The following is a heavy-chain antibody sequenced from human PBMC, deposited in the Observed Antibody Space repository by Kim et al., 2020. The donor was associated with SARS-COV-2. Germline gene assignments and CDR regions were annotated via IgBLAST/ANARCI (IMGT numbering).Heavy chain of an antibody. CDR3: ARDRIYCTGGSCYSAFDF. CDR2: IYYTGSS. D-gene: IGHD2-15*01. V-gene: IGHV4-59*12. CDR1: GGSLSTYY. J-gene: IGHJ3*01. Sequence: SETLTLTCSVSGGSLSTYYWSWIRQPPGKELEYIGYIYYTGSSNYNPSLKSRVTMSVDTSKNQFSLKLTSVTAPDTAVYYCARDRIYCTGGSCYSAFDFWGQGIMVTVSS.